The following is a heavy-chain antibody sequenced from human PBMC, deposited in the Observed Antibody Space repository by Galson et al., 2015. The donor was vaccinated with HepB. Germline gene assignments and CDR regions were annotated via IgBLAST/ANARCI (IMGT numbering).Heavy chain of an antibody. CDR2: IKQDGSEK. CDR1: GFTFSSYW. D-gene: IGHD3-3*01. CDR3: ARDQSLYYDFWSASDAFDI. J-gene: IGHJ3*02. Sequence: SLRLSCAASGFTFSSYWMSWVRQAPGKGLEWVANIKQDGSEKYYVDSVKGRFTISRDNAKNSLYLQMNSLRAEDTAVYYCARDQSLYYDFWSASDAFDIWGQGTMVTVSS. V-gene: IGHV3-7*03.